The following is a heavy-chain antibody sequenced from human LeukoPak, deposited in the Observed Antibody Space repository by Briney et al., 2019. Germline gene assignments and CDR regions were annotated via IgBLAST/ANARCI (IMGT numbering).Heavy chain of an antibody. J-gene: IGHJ4*02. CDR3: VKGETCHGDYGDF. CDR2: MSDSGVYT. V-gene: IGHV3-23*01. D-gene: IGHD3-16*01. Sequence: GGSLTLSCATSGFNLKNYDIMWLGQAPGKGREWVSRMSDSGVYTNYATSLKGRFTIRIDNSKNTLKLQMNSLRADDTAVYYCVKGETCHGDYGDFWGQGTLVTVSS. CDR1: GFNLKNYD.